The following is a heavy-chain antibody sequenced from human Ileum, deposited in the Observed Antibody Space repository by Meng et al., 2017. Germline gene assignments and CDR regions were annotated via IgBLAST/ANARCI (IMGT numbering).Heavy chain of an antibody. Sequence: QVQLVQSGPDGKRPGAAVKGSGKASGATFTSFVIHWVRQAPGQRLEWMGWIHAGNGNRKYSQKFQGRVTFTTDTSATTAYLDLSSLRSEDTAVYYCARDPSGGKFHYFDSWGQGTLVTVSS. CDR2: IHAGNGNR. D-gene: IGHD2-15*01. CDR3: ARDPSGGKFHYFDS. J-gene: IGHJ4*02. V-gene: IGHV1-3*01. CDR1: GATFTSFV.